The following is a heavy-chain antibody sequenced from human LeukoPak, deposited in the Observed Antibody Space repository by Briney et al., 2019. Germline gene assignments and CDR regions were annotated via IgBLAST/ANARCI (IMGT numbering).Heavy chain of an antibody. CDR2: ISSSSTI. Sequence: GGSLRLSCAASGFTFSSYSMNWVRQAPGKGLEWVSYISSSSTIYYADSVKGRFTISRDNAKNSLYLQMNSLRAEDTAVYYCARFCSSTSCYHYWGQGTLVTVSS. D-gene: IGHD2-2*01. V-gene: IGHV3-48*01. J-gene: IGHJ4*02. CDR3: ARFCSSTSCYHY. CDR1: GFTFSSYS.